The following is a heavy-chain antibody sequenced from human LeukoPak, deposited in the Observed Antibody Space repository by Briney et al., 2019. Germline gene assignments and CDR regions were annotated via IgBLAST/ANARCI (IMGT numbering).Heavy chain of an antibody. Sequence: GGSLRLSCAASAFTFSNYWMSWVRQAPGKELEWVANIKEDGSEINYVDSVKGRFTISRDNAKNSLYLQTNSLRVDDTAVYYCARDRGYSNFDYWGQGTLVTVSS. CDR1: AFTFSNYW. V-gene: IGHV3-7*01. CDR2: IKEDGSEI. J-gene: IGHJ4*02. CDR3: ARDRGYSNFDY. D-gene: IGHD4-23*01.